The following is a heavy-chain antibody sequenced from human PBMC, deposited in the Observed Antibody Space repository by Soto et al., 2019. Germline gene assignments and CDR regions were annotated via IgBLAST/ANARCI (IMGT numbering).Heavy chain of an antibody. CDR2: ISGSGGST. D-gene: IGHD3-9*01. CDR3: AKDRVLDILTGYPYPGAEYFQH. Sequence: GGSLRLSCAASGFTFSSYAMSWVRQAPGKGLEWVSAISGSGGSTYYADSVKGRFTISRDNSKNTLYLQMNSLRAEDTAVYYCAKDRVLDILTGYPYPGAEYFQHWGQGTLVTVSS. J-gene: IGHJ1*01. V-gene: IGHV3-23*01. CDR1: GFTFSSYA.